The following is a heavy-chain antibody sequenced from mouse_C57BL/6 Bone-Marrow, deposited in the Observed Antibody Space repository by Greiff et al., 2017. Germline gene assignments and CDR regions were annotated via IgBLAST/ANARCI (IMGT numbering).Heavy chain of an antibody. CDR3: ARLYYGSSYEGDY. CDR2: IYPGSGST. J-gene: IGHJ2*01. CDR1: GYTFTSYW. Sequence: QVQLQQPGAELVKPGASVKMSCKASGYTFTSYWITWVKQRPGQGLEWIGDIYPGSGSTNYNEKFKSKATLTVDTSSSTAYMQLSSLTSEDSAVYYCARLYYGSSYEGDYWGQGTALTVSS. V-gene: IGHV1-55*01. D-gene: IGHD1-1*01.